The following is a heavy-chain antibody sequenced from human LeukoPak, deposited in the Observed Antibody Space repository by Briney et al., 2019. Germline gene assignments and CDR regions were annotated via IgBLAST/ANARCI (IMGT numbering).Heavy chain of an antibody. CDR2: TYYISNT. CDR1: GASVGSAGYY. CDR3: ARTQSQSGSYRYYFGY. V-gene: IGHV4-61*08. Sequence: SETLSLTCTVSGASVGSAGYYWGWTRQPPGGGLEWIGYTYYISNTNYNPSLNSRVTMSVDPSKNQFSLKLNSVTAADTAVYYCARTQSQSGSYRYYFGYWGQRTLVTVSS. D-gene: IGHD1-26*01. J-gene: IGHJ4*02.